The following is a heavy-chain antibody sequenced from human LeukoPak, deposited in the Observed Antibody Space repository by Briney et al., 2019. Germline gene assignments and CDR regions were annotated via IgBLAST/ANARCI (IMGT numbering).Heavy chain of an antibody. CDR3: AKPLVVVMYYGMDV. CDR1: GFTFSSYA. V-gene: IGHV3-30-3*02. Sequence: PGRSLRLSCAASGFTFSSYAMHWVRQAPGKGLEWVAVISYDGSNKYYADSVKGRFTISRDNSKNTLYLQMNSLRAEDTAVYDWAKPLVVVMYYGMDVWGQGPTVTVSS. J-gene: IGHJ6*02. CDR2: ISYDGSNK. D-gene: IGHD3-22*01.